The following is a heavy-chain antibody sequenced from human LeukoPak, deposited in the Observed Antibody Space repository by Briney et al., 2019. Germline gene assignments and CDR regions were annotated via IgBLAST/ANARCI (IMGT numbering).Heavy chain of an antibody. J-gene: IGHJ5*02. Sequence: SETLSLTCAVSGYSISSGYYWGWIRPPPRKGLEWIGSIYHNGNTYYNPSLKSRVTISVDTSKNEFSLKLSSVTAADTAVYYCARGGYYGSGNDFRFDPWGQGTLVTVSS. CDR2: IYHNGNT. CDR3: ARGGYYGSGNDFRFDP. CDR1: GYSISSGYY. D-gene: IGHD3-10*01. V-gene: IGHV4-38-2*01.